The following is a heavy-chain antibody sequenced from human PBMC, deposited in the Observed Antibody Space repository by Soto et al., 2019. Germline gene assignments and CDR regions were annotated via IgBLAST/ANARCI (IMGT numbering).Heavy chain of an antibody. Sequence: GGSLRLSCAASGFTFSNAWMSWVRQAPGKGLEWVGRIKSKTDGGTTDYAAPVKGRFTISRDDSKNSLYLQMNSLKTEDTAVYYCTTDFIEYSSSSWWYFDYWGQGTLVTVSS. CDR1: GFTFSNAW. CDR2: IKSKTDGGTT. D-gene: IGHD6-6*01. CDR3: TTDFIEYSSSSWWYFDY. J-gene: IGHJ4*02. V-gene: IGHV3-15*01.